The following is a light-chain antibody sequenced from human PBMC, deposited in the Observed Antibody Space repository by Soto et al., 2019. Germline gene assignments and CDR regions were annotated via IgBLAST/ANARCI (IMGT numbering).Light chain of an antibody. CDR1: QSISSW. J-gene: IGKJ2*01. CDR2: DAS. V-gene: IGKV1-5*01. CDR3: QLYNSSPYT. Sequence: DIQMTQSPSTLSASVGDRVTITCRASQSISSWLAWYQQKPGKAPKLLIYDASSLESGVPSRFSGSGSGTEFTLTISSLQPDDFATYYCQLYNSSPYTFGQGTKLEIK.